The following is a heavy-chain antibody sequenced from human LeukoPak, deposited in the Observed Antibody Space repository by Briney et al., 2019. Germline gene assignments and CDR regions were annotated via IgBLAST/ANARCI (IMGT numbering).Heavy chain of an antibody. D-gene: IGHD6-13*01. CDR3: ARGDSSSWYWYDY. Sequence: SSETLSLTCTVSGGSISSYYWSWIRQPPGKGLEWVSSISSSSSYIYYADSVKGRFTISRDNAKNSLYLQMNSLRAEDTAVYYCARGDSSSWYWYDYWGQGTLVTVSS. CDR2: ISSSSSYI. V-gene: IGHV3-21*01. CDR1: GGSISSYY. J-gene: IGHJ4*02.